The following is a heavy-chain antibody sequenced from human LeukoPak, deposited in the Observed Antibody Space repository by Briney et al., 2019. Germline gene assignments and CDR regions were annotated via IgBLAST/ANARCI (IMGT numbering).Heavy chain of an antibody. J-gene: IGHJ3*02. CDR1: GFTFSSYE. CDR2: ISSSGSTI. CDR3: ARGGFTDAFDI. V-gene: IGHV3-48*03. D-gene: IGHD3-16*01. Sequence: AGGYLRLSCAASGFTFSSYEMNWVRQAQGKGLEWVSYISSSGSTIYYADSVKGRFTISRDNAKNSLYLQMNSLIAEDTAVYYCARGGFTDAFDIWGQGTMVTVSS.